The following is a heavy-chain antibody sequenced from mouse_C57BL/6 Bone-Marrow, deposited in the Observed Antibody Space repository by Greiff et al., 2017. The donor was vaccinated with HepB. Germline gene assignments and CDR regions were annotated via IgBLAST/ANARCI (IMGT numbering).Heavy chain of an antibody. Sequence: DVKLQESGPGLVKPSQSLSLTCSVTGYSITSGYYWNWIRQFPGNKLEWMGYISYDGSNNYNPSLKNRISITRDTSKNQFFLKLNSVTTEDTATYYCARDRGDYGSSYRYFDVWGTGTTVTVSS. J-gene: IGHJ1*03. CDR1: GYSITSGYY. V-gene: IGHV3-6*01. D-gene: IGHD1-1*01. CDR2: ISYDGSN. CDR3: ARDRGDYGSSYRYFDV.